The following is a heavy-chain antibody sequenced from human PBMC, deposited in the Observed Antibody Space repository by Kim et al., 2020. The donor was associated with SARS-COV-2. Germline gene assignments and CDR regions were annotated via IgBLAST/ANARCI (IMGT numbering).Heavy chain of an antibody. Sequence: GESLKISCKGSGYSFTSYWIGWVRQMPGKGLEWMGIIYPGDSDTRYSPSFQGQVTISADKSISTAYLQWSSLKASDTAMYYCARDLYYYDSSGYPRAGGYFDYWGQGTLVTVSS. V-gene: IGHV5-51*01. CDR1: GYSFTSYW. D-gene: IGHD3-22*01. J-gene: IGHJ4*02. CDR3: ARDLYYYDSSGYPRAGGYFDY. CDR2: IYPGDSDT.